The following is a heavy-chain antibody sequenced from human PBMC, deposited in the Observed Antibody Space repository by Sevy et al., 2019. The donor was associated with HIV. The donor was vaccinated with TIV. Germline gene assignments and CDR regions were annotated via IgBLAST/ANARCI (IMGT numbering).Heavy chain of an antibody. D-gene: IGHD3-10*01. CDR1: GFTFSSYS. CDR3: ASYGSGSYYNVDDY. V-gene: IGHV3-21*01. J-gene: IGHJ4*02. Sequence: GGSLRLSCAASGFTFSSYSMNWVRQAPGKGLEWVSSISSSSSYIYYADSVKGRFTISRDNAKNSRYLQMNSLRAEDTAVYYCASYGSGSYYNVDDYWGQGTLVTVSS. CDR2: ISSSSSYI.